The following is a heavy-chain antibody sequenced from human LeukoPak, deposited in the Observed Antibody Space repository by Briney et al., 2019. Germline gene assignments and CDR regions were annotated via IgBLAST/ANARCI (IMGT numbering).Heavy chain of an antibody. Sequence: GASVKVSCKXSGGTFSSYTISWVRQAPGQGLEWMGRIIPILGIANYAQKFQGRVTITTDESTSTAYMELSSLRSEDTAVYYCARVGSSWYNDYWGQGTLVTVSS. CDR2: IIPILGIA. D-gene: IGHD6-13*01. CDR1: GGTFSSYT. J-gene: IGHJ4*02. CDR3: ARVGSSWYNDY. V-gene: IGHV1-69*16.